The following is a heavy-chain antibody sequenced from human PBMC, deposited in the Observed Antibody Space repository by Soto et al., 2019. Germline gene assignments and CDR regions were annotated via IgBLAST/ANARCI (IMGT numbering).Heavy chain of an antibody. CDR3: ASGIAAAGEGNY. V-gene: IGHV4-34*01. Sequence: SETLSLTCAVYGGSFSGYYWSWIRQPPGKGLEWIGEINHSGSTNYNPSLKSRVTISVDTSKNQFSLKLSSVTAADTAVYYCASGIAAAGEGNYWGQGTLVTVSS. J-gene: IGHJ4*02. D-gene: IGHD6-13*01. CDR2: INHSGST. CDR1: GGSFSGYY.